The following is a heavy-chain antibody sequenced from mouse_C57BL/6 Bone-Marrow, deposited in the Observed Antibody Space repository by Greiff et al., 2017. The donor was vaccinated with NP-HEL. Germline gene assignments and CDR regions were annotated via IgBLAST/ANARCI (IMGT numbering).Heavy chain of an antibody. CDR1: GYAFTNYL. Sequence: VQLVESGAELVRPGTSVKVSCKASGYAFTNYLIEWVKQRPGQGLEWIGVINPGSGGTNYNEKFKGKATLTADKSSSTAYMQLSSLTSEDSAVYFCARRGYGWYFDVWGTGTTVTVSS. J-gene: IGHJ1*03. CDR2: INPGSGGT. D-gene: IGHD2-2*01. CDR3: ARRGYGWYFDV. V-gene: IGHV1-54*01.